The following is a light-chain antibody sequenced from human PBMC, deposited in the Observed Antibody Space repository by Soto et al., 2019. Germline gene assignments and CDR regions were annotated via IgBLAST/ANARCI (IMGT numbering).Light chain of an antibody. V-gene: IGLV6-57*04. CDR3: HSYDSSNVV. CDR1: SGSIAGNY. J-gene: IGLJ2*01. CDR2: EDD. Sequence: NLMLTQPHSVSESPVTTVTSSGTRSSGSIAGNYVHWFQQRPGSAPTTVIFEDDQSPSGVPDRFSGSIDSSSNSASLTISGLETEDEAAGYCHSYDSSNVVVGGGTKLTV.